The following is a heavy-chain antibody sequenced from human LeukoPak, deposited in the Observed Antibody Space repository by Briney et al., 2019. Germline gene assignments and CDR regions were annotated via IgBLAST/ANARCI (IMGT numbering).Heavy chain of an antibody. CDR3: ARGEWELLYYFDY. CDR1: GFTFSSNY. V-gene: IGHV3-66*01. CDR2: IYSGGST. Sequence: GGSLRLSCAASGFTFSSNYRSWVRQAPGKGLEWVSVIYSGGSTYYADSVKGRFTISRDNSKNTLYLQMNSLRAEDTAVYYCARGEWELLYYFDYWGQGTLVTVSS. J-gene: IGHJ4*02. D-gene: IGHD1-26*01.